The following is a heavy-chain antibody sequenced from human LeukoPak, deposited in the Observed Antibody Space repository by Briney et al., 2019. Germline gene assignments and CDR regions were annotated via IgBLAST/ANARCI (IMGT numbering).Heavy chain of an antibody. Sequence: GGSLRLSCAASGFTFSSYWMHWVRQPPGKGLVWVSRITSDGSGIGYADSVKGRFSTSRDNAKNTLYLQMNSLRAEDTAVYYCASGRLVGAPDYWGQGTLVTLSS. CDR2: ITSDGSGI. CDR1: GFTFSSYW. D-gene: IGHD1-26*01. V-gene: IGHV3-74*01. J-gene: IGHJ4*02. CDR3: ASGRLVGAPDY.